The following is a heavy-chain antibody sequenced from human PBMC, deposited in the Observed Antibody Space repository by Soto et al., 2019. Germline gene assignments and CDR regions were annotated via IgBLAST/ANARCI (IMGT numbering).Heavy chain of an antibody. V-gene: IGHV4-59*01. CDR3: ARSLSGWFSKSFDY. Sequence: PSETLSLTCTVSGGSIISYYWSWIRQPPGKGLEWIGYIYYSGSTNYNPSLKSRVTISVDTSKNQFSLKLSSVTAADTAVYYCARSLSGWFSKSFDYWGQGTLVTVSS. D-gene: IGHD6-19*01. CDR1: GGSIISYY. CDR2: IYYSGST. J-gene: IGHJ4*02.